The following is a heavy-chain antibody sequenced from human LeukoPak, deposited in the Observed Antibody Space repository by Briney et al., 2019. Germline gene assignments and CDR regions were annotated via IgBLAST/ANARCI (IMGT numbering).Heavy chain of an antibody. D-gene: IGHD3-10*01. Sequence: LSGGSLRLSCAASGFTFSSYSINWVRQAPGKGLEWVSYISTSSTTIYYADSVKGRFTISRDNAKNSLFLQMNNLKDEDTAVYYCTLSYGYCAYCGQGTLVTVSS. J-gene: IGHJ4*02. V-gene: IGHV3-48*02. CDR3: TLSYGYCAY. CDR2: ISTSSTTI. CDR1: GFTFSSYS.